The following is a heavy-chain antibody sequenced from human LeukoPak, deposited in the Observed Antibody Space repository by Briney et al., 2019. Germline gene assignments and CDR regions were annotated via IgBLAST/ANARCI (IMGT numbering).Heavy chain of an antibody. D-gene: IGHD1-26*01. J-gene: IGHJ4*02. CDR2: IGTAGDT. Sequence: PGGSLRLSCAASGFTFSSYDMHWARPATGKGLEWVSTIGTAGDTYYPGSVKGRFTISRENAKNSLYLQMNGLRAGDTAVYYCVKGNSGNYELDYWGQGTLVTVSS. CDR3: VKGNSGNYELDY. V-gene: IGHV3-13*01. CDR1: GFTFSSYD.